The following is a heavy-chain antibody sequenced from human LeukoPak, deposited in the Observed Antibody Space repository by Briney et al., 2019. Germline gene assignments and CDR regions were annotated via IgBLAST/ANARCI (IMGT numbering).Heavy chain of an antibody. D-gene: IGHD3-3*01. J-gene: IGHJ4*02. V-gene: IGHV3-7*01. Sequence: GGSLRLSCAASGFTFSGYWMSWVRQAPGKGLEWVANIKQDGSEKYYVDSVKGRFTISRDNAKNSLYLQMNSLRAEDTAVYYCARLPYFGVVFDYWGQGTLVTVSS. CDR1: GFTFSGYW. CDR2: IKQDGSEK. CDR3: ARLPYFGVVFDY.